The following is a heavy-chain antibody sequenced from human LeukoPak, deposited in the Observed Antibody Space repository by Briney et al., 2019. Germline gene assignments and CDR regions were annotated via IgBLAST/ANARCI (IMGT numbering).Heavy chain of an antibody. Sequence: ASVKVSCKASGYTFTGYYMHWVRQAPGQGLEWMGWINPNSGGTNYAQKFQGRVPMTRDTSISTAYMELSRLRSDDTAVYYCARGGKEWLLLTPYYFDYWGQGTLVTVSS. J-gene: IGHJ4*02. CDR2: INPNSGGT. D-gene: IGHD3-3*01. V-gene: IGHV1-2*02. CDR1: GYTFTGYY. CDR3: ARGGKEWLLLTPYYFDY.